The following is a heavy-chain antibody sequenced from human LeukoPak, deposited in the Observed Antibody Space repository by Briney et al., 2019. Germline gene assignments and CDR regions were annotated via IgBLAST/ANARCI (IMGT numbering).Heavy chain of an antibody. CDR1: GFIFSSYA. CDR3: AKVDGYYYDSTGYPLDY. J-gene: IGHJ4*02. D-gene: IGHD3-22*01. Sequence: PGGSLRLSCAASGFIFSSYAMSWVRQAPGKGLEWVSAISGSGGSTYYADSVKGRFTISRDKSKNTLYLQMNSLRAEDTALYYCAKVDGYYYDSTGYPLDYWGQGTLVTVSS. V-gene: IGHV3-23*01. CDR2: ISGSGGST.